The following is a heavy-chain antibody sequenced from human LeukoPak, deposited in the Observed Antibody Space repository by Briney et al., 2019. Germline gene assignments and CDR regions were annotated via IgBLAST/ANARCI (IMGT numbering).Heavy chain of an antibody. Sequence: GGSLRLSCAASGFTFSSYAMSWVRQAPGKGLEWVSAISGRGGSTYYADSVKGRFTISRDNSKNTLYLQMNSLRAEDTAVYYCAKLLNDYGDYYFDYWGQGTLVTVSS. V-gene: IGHV3-23*01. CDR1: GFTFSSYA. CDR3: AKLLNDYGDYYFDY. CDR2: ISGRGGST. J-gene: IGHJ4*02. D-gene: IGHD4-17*01.